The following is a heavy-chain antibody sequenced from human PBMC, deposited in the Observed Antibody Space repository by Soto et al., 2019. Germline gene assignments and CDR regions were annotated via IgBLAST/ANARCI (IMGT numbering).Heavy chain of an antibody. CDR3: ARADWSGWIDY. D-gene: IGHD6-19*01. V-gene: IGHV4-31*03. CDR2: IYYSGNT. J-gene: IGHJ4*01. CDR1: GGSINNAGYY. Sequence: SETLSLTCTVSGGSINNAGYYWTWIRQHPRKGLEWIGYIYYSGNTFYNPSLKSRVSISVDTSKNQFSLNLTSVTAADTAVFYCARADWSGWIDYWGHGTLVTSPQ.